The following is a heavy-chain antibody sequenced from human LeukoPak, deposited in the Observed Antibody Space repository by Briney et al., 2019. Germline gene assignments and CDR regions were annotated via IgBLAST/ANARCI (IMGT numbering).Heavy chain of an antibody. CDR1: GFTFSSYG. D-gene: IGHD1-1*01. CDR2: ISGSGGST. Sequence: GGSLRLSCAASGFTFSSYGMHWVRQAPGKGLEWVSAISGSGGSTYYADSVKGRFTISRDNSKNTLYLQMNSLRVEDTAVYYCARCTTGRTFGSLREIKRSREIDYWGQGTLVTVSS. V-gene: IGHV3-23*01. J-gene: IGHJ4*02. CDR3: ARCTTGRTFGSLREIKRSREIDY.